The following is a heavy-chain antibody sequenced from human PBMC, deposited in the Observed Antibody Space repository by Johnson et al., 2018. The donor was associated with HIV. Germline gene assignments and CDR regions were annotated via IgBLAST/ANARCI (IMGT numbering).Heavy chain of an antibody. Sequence: QVQLVESGGGLVQPGRSLRLSCAASGFTFSSYGIHWVRQAPGKGLEWVAHITYDGSNKYYADSVKGRFTISRDNSKNSLYLQMNSLRAEDTAVYYCARGRIAARPIWGQGTMVTVSS. CDR1: GFTFSSYG. CDR3: ARGRIAARPI. D-gene: IGHD6-6*01. J-gene: IGHJ3*02. CDR2: ITYDGSNK. V-gene: IGHV3-30*03.